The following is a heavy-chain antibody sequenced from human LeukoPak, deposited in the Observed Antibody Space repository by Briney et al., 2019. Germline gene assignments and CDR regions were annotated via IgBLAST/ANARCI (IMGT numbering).Heavy chain of an antibody. CDR2: ISSSSDYT. CDR1: GFTFSIHG. J-gene: IGHJ4*02. D-gene: IGHD2-2*01. Sequence: GGSLRLSCAASGFTFSIHGMNWVRQAPGKGWEGGSYISSSSDYTNYADSVKGRFTISRDNAKKSLYLQMDSLRAEDTAVYYCAGPTCLRGGYCSTNSWGQGTLVTVSS. V-gene: IGHV3-11*03. CDR3: AGPTCLRGGYCSTNS.